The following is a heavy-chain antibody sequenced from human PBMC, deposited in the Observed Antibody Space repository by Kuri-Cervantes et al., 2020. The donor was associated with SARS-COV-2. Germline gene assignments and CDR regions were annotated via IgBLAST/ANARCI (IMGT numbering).Heavy chain of an antibody. D-gene: IGHD2-15*01. CDR1: GFTFDDYG. CDR2: IYSGGST. Sequence: GGSLRLSCAASGFTFDDYGMSWVRQAPGKGLEWVSVIYSGGSTYYADSVKGRFTISRDNSKNTLYLQMNSLRAEDTAVYYCARGHIYCSGGSCYQYYFDYWGQGTLVTVSS. V-gene: IGHV3-66*02. CDR3: ARGHIYCSGGSCYQYYFDY. J-gene: IGHJ4*02.